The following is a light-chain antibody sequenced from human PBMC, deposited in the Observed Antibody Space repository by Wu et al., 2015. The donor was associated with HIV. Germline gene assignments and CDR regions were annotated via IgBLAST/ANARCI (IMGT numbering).Light chain of an antibody. CDR1: QALAV. CDR2: GAS. V-gene: IGKV1-9*01. CDR3: QQLNSYPIT. J-gene: IGKJ5*01. Sequence: VGDRVTXTCRASQALAVFSLVSAKPGRAPKFLIYGASTLQSGVPSRFSGSGSGTDFTLTISSLQPEDSATYYCQQLNSYPITFGQGTRLEIK.